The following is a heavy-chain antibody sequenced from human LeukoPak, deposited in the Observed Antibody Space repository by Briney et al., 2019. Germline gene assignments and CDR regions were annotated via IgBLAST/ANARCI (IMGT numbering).Heavy chain of an antibody. Sequence: ASVKVSCKASGYTFTGYYMHWVRQAPGQGLEWMGWISAYNGNTNYAQKLQGRVTMTTDTSTSTAYMELRSLRSDDTAVYYCARVGEGLANDYWGQGTLVTVSS. CDR2: ISAYNGNT. V-gene: IGHV1-18*04. CDR3: ARVGEGLANDY. J-gene: IGHJ4*02. D-gene: IGHD3-10*01. CDR1: GYTFTGYY.